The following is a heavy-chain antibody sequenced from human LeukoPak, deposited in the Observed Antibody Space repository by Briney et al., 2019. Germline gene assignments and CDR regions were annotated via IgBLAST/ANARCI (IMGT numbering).Heavy chain of an antibody. CDR2: VSSSSSYI. V-gene: IGHV3-21*01. CDR3: ARGSIGGNEGYFDY. D-gene: IGHD4-23*01. CDR1: GFTFSSYS. J-gene: IGHJ4*02. Sequence: GGSLRLSCAASGFTFSSYSMNWVRQAPGKGLEWVSSVSSSSSYIYYADSVKGRFTISRDNAKNSLYLQMNSLRAEDTAVYYCARGSIGGNEGYFDYWGQGTLVTVSS.